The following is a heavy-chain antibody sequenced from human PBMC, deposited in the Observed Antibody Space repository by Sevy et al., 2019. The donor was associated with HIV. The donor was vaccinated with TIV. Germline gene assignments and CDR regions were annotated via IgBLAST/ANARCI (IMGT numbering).Heavy chain of an antibody. CDR3: AIRGTGYSSGWSPAFDY. V-gene: IGHV1-8*01. CDR2: MNPNSGNT. CDR1: GYTFTSYD. D-gene: IGHD6-19*01. J-gene: IGHJ4*02. Sequence: VSVKVSCKASGYTFTSYDINWVRQATGQGLEWMGWMNPNSGNTGYAQKFQGRVTMTRNTSISTAYMELSSLRSEDTGVYYCAIRGTGYSSGWSPAFDYWGQGTLVTVSS.